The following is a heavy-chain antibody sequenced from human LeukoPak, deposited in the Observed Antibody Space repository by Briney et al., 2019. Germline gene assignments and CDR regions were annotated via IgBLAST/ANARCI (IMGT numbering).Heavy chain of an antibody. CDR3: ARGGGRCSSTSCYRGNWFDP. CDR1: GGSFSGYY. CDR2: INHSGST. V-gene: IGHV4-34*01. Sequence: PSETLSLTCAVYGGSFSGYYWSWIRQPPGKGLEWIGEINHSGSTNYNPSLKSRVTISVDTSKNQISLKLSSVTAADTAVYYCARGGGRCSSTSCYRGNWFDPWGQGTLVTVSS. J-gene: IGHJ5*02. D-gene: IGHD2-2*01.